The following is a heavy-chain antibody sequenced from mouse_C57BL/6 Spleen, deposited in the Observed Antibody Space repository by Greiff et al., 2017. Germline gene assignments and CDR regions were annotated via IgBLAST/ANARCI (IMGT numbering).Heavy chain of an antibody. CDR1: GYTFTEST. D-gene: IGHD1-1*01. V-gene: IGHV1-62-2*01. CDR2: FYPGSGSI. Sequence: VQLQPSGAELVKPGASVKLSCKASGYTFTESTIHWVQQRSGQGLEWIGWFYPGSGSIKYNEKFKDKATLTADNSSSTVYMELSRLTYADSAVYYCARHARPAVVALYYLDDWGQGTTLTVSS. J-gene: IGHJ2*01. CDR3: ARHARPAVVALYYLDD.